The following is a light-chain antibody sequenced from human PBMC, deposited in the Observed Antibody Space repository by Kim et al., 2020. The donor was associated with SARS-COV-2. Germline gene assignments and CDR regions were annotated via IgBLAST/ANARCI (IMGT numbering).Light chain of an antibody. CDR2: QDD. Sequence: VSPGQTAIITCSGDKLGDKYACWYQQKPGQSPVLVIYQDDKRPAGIPERFSGSTSGNTATLTIRGTQAMDEADYYCQAWDTSTVWVFGGGTQLTVL. V-gene: IGLV3-1*01. J-gene: IGLJ3*02. CDR1: KLGDKY. CDR3: QAWDTSTVWV.